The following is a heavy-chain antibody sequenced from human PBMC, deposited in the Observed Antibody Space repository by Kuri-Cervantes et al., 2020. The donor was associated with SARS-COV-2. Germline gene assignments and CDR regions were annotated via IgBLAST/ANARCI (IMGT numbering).Heavy chain of an antibody. CDR2: IGSSRGPK. CDR3: AREGDIVVVPAVYFDY. V-gene: IGHV3-21*01. Sequence: GESLKISCAASGFAFSNFTLNWVRQAPGKGLEWVSSIGSSRGPKYFADSVKGRFTISRDNAKNSVYLQMNSLRAEDTAVYYCAREGDIVVVPAVYFDYWGQGTLVTVSS. CDR1: GFAFSNFT. D-gene: IGHD2-2*01. J-gene: IGHJ4*02.